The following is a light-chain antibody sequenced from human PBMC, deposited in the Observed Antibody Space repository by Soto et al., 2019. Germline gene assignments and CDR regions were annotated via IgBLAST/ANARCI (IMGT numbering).Light chain of an antibody. Sequence: EIELTQSPGTLSLSPGERATLSCSARQSAGTTYLAWYQKKPDQAPRLLIYGTSSRATGIPDRFSGSAAGTEFALSVDRVEPEDFAVYYCPQYGCSRTCGEGTMVE. V-gene: IGKV3-20*01. J-gene: IGKJ1*01. CDR3: PQYGCSRT. CDR1: QSAGTTY. CDR2: GTS.